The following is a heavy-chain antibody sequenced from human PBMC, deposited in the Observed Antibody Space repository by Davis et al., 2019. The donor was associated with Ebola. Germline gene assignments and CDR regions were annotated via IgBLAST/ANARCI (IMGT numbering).Heavy chain of an antibody. Sequence: PSETLSLTCTVSGGSISSGGYYWSWIRQHPGKGLEWIGYIYYSGSTYYNPSLKSRVTISVDTSKNQFSLKLSSVTAADTAVYYCARTPASSSWSDELYYFDYWGQGTLVTVSS. CDR1: GGSISSGGYY. CDR3: ARTPASSSWSDELYYFDY. V-gene: IGHV4-31*03. J-gene: IGHJ4*02. D-gene: IGHD6-13*01. CDR2: IYYSGST.